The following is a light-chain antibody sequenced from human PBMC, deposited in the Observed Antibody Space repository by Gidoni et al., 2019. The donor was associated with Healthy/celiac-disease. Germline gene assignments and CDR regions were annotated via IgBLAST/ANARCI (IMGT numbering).Light chain of an antibody. CDR1: QCVSSY. J-gene: IGKJ4*01. CDR3: QQRSNGALT. Sequence: EIVLTLSPATLSLSPGERATLSCRASQCVSSYLAWYQQKPGQAPRLLIYDASNRATGIPARFSGSGSGTDFTLTISSLEPEDFAVYYCQQRSNGALTFGGXTKVEIK. CDR2: DAS. V-gene: IGKV3-11*01.